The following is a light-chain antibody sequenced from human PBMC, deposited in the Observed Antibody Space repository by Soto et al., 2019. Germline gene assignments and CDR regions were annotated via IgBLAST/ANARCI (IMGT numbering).Light chain of an antibody. CDR3: QQFHAWAPHT. Sequence: VMTQFPATLSASPGERVALTCRPSQSVNNRLAWYQQRPGQAPRLLIYSATLRAAGVPDRFTGRGSGTEFTLIISSQQSEDYGVYYCQQFHAWAPHTFVQGTRVE. CDR1: QSVNNR. V-gene: IGKV3D-15*01. J-gene: IGKJ2*01. CDR2: SAT.